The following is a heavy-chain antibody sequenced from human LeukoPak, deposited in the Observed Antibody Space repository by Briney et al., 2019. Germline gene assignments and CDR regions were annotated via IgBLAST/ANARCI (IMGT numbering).Heavy chain of an antibody. J-gene: IGHJ5*02. CDR3: AREGPRPYYDFWSGYSSPHNWFDP. Sequence: VASVKVSCKASGYTFTGYYMHWVRQAPGQGLEWMGWMNPNSGNTGYAQKFQGRVTMTRNTSISTAYMELSSLRSEDTAVYYCAREGPRPYYDFWSGYSSPHNWFDPWGQGTLVTVSS. V-gene: IGHV1-8*02. CDR2: MNPNSGNT. D-gene: IGHD3-3*01. CDR1: GYTFTGYY.